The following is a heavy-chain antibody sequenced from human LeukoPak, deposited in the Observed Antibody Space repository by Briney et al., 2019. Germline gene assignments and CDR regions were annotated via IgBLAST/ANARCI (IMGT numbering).Heavy chain of an antibody. J-gene: IGHJ6*03. V-gene: IGHV4-59*01. CDR2: IYYSGST. Sequence: SETLSLTCTVSGGSISSYYWSWIRQPPGRGLEWIGYIYYSGSTNYNPSLKSRVTISVDTSKNQFSLKLSSVTAADTAVYYYARAIAIFGVVIWDHYYYMDVWGKGTTVTVSS. D-gene: IGHD3-3*01. CDR1: GGSISSYY. CDR3: ARAIAIFGVVIWDHYYYMDV.